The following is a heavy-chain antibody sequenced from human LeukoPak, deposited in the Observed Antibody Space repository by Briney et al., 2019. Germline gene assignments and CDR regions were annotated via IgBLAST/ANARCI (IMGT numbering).Heavy chain of an antibody. CDR1: GGSFSGYY. V-gene: IGHV4-34*01. CDR2: INHSGST. CDR3: ARGLDQRKKNKAFDY. D-gene: IGHD2/OR15-2a*01. Sequence: PSETLSLTCAVYGGSFSGYYWSWIRQPPGKGLEWIGEINHSGSTNYNPSLKSRVTISVDTSKNQFSLKLSSVTAADTAVYYCARGLDQRKKNKAFDYWGQGTLATVSS. J-gene: IGHJ4*02.